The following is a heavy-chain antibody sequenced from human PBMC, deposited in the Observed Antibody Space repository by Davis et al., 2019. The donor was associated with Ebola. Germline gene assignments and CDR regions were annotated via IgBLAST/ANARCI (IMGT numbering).Heavy chain of an antibody. CDR1: GGSISSYY. CDR2: IYYSGST. J-gene: IGHJ4*02. D-gene: IGHD3-10*01. CDR3: ARVGSLLTAFDS. V-gene: IGHV4-59*12. Sequence: SETLSLTCTVSGGSISSYYWSWIRQPPGKGLEWIGYIYYSGSTNYNPSLKSRVTMSVDTSRNQFSLKLSSVTAADTALYYCARVGSLLTAFDSWGQGTLVTVSS.